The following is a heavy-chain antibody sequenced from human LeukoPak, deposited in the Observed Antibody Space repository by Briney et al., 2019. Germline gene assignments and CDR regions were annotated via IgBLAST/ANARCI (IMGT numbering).Heavy chain of an antibody. J-gene: IGHJ4*02. D-gene: IGHD3-9*01. CDR3: AKGHTGLRYFHWLSGPEYYFDY. V-gene: IGHV3-43D*03. Sequence: GGSLRLSCAASGFTFDDYAMHWVRQAPGKGLEWVSLISWDGGSTYYADSVKGRFTISRDNSKNSLYLQMNSLRAEDTALYYCAKGHTGLRYFHWLSGPEYYFDYWGQGTLVTVSS. CDR1: GFTFDDYA. CDR2: ISWDGGST.